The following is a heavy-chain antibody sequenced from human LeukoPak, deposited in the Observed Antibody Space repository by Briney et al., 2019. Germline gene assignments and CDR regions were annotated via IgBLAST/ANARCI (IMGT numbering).Heavy chain of an antibody. Sequence: SETLSLTCTVSGGSISTSNYYWSWIRQPPGKGLEWIGEINHSGSTNYNPSLKSRVTISVDTSKNQFSLKLSSVTAADTAVYYCARRWRSDYVWGSYRFDYWGQGTLVTVSS. J-gene: IGHJ4*02. V-gene: IGHV4-39*07. CDR2: INHSGST. CDR3: ARRWRSDYVWGSYRFDY. CDR1: GGSISTSNYY. D-gene: IGHD3-16*02.